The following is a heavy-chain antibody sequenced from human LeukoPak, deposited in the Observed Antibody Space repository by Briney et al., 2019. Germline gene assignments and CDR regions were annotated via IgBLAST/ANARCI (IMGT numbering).Heavy chain of an antibody. Sequence: GGSQRLSCAASGFSISDYYMSWIRQVPGKGLAWVSYISSSGGAIYYADSVKGRFSISRDNAKDSLYLQMNSLRAEDTAVYYCAREREGGLLEWLLEYWGQGTLVTVSS. CDR3: AREREGGLLEWLLEY. D-gene: IGHD3-3*01. V-gene: IGHV3-11*01. J-gene: IGHJ4*02. CDR1: GFSISDYY. CDR2: ISSSGGAI.